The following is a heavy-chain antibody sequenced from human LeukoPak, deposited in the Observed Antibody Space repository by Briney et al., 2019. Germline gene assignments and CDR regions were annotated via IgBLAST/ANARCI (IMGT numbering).Heavy chain of an antibody. CDR1: GYTFTSYH. V-gene: IGHV1-46*01. Sequence: ASVKVSCKASGYTFTSYHIYWVRQAPGQGLEWMGMINPSLGSTTSPQKFQDRITLTRDTSTSTVYMELSSLRSEDTAVYYCARGQLGSGGNWSGWYLDLWGRGTLVTVSS. J-gene: IGHJ2*01. D-gene: IGHD2-15*01. CDR3: ARGQLGSGGNWSGWYLDL. CDR2: INPSLGST.